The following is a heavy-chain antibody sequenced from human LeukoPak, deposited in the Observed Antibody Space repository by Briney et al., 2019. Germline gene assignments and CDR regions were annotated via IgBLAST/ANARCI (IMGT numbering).Heavy chain of an antibody. J-gene: IGHJ4*02. CDR3: ATGVEYYYDSSGYSPSRVVDY. D-gene: IGHD3-22*01. V-gene: IGHV3-30-3*01. CDR2: ISYDGSNK. CDR1: GFTFSSYA. Sequence: GRSLRLSCAASGFTFSSYAMHWVRQAPGKGLEWVAVISYDGSNKYYADSVKGRFTISRDNAENSLYLQMNSLRAEDTAVYYCATGVEYYYDSSGYSPSRVVDYWGQGTLVTVSS.